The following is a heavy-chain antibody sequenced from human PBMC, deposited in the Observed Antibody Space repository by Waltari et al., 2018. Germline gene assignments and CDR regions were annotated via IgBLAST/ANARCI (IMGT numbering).Heavy chain of an antibody. CDR3: ARRAAIAATGPTYYMDV. V-gene: IGHV4-38-2*01. D-gene: IGHD6-13*01. Sequence: QVQLQESGPGLVKPSETLSLTCAVSGYSISSGYYWGWIRQPPGKGLEWIGSIYHSGSTYYNPSLKSRLTISVDTSKNQFSLKLSSVTAADTAVYYCARRAAIAATGPTYYMDVWGKGTTVTVSS. J-gene: IGHJ6*03. CDR2: IYHSGST. CDR1: GYSISSGYY.